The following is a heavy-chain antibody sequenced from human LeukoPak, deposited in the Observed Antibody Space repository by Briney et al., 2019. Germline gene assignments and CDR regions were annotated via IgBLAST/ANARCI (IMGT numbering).Heavy chain of an antibody. V-gene: IGHV1-46*01. J-gene: IGHJ4*02. CDR2: IDASSGST. Sequence: ASVKVSFTPSGYSFTSYYMHSLRQAPRHGLEWMGMIDASSGSTSYTQKFQGRVTRTRDTSIRTDDMVLSSLRPEYTSVYYCSRASAVFGVLCLWGQGTRVTVSS. CDR1: GYSFTSYY. D-gene: IGHD3-10*02. CDR3: SRASAVFGVLCL.